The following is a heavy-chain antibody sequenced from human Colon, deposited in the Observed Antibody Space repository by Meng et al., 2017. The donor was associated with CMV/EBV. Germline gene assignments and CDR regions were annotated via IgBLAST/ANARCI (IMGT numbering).Heavy chain of an antibody. CDR3: AKAPTRRYYFDS. V-gene: IGHV3-23*01. CDR2: ISASGYYT. CDR1: EVSITDYA. D-gene: IGHD5-24*01. J-gene: IGHJ4*02. Sequence: WADSEVSITDYAVNWVRQAPGKGLEWVSVISASGYYTFYAESVKGRFTIGRDISKNTVYLQTNSLRAEDTAVYFCAKAPTRRYYFDSWGQGSLVTVSS.